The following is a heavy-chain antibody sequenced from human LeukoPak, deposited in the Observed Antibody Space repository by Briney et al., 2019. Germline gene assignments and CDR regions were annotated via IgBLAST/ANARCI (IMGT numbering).Heavy chain of an antibody. CDR3: TVSGYSGYATLDY. CDR1: GFTFSNAW. Sequence: GGSLRLSCAASGFTFSNAWMCWVRQAPGKGLEWVGRIKSKTDGGTTDYAAPVKGRFTISRDDSKNTLYLQMNSLKTEDTAVYYCTVSGYSGYATLDYWGQGTLVTVSS. V-gene: IGHV3-15*01. J-gene: IGHJ4*02. CDR2: IKSKTDGGTT. D-gene: IGHD5-12*01.